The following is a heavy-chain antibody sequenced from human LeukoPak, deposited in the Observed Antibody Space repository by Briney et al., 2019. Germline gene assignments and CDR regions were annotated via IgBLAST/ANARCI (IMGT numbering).Heavy chain of an antibody. J-gene: IGHJ4*02. Sequence: GASVKVSCKASGYTFTSYGISWVRQAPGQGLEWMGWISAYNGNTNYAQKLQGRVTMTTDTSTSTAYMELRSLRSDDTAVYYCARGRYSDWLSIVSYFDYWGQGTLVTVSS. D-gene: IGHD3-9*01. CDR2: ISAYNGNT. CDR1: GYTFTSYG. CDR3: ARGRYSDWLSIVSYFDY. V-gene: IGHV1-18*01.